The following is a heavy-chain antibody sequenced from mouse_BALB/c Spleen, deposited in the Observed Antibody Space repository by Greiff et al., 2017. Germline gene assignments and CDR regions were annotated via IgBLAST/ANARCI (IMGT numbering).Heavy chain of an antibody. D-gene: IGHD2-3*01. CDR1: GFTFSSFG. V-gene: IGHV5-17*02. CDR2: ISSGSSTI. J-gene: IGHJ1*01. CDR3: ARSPIYDGGLDV. Sequence: EVKLVESGGGLVQPGGSRKLSCAASGFTFSSFGMHWVRQAPEKGLEWVAYISSGSSTIYYADTVKGRFTISRDNPKNTLFLQMTSLRSEDTAMYYCARSPIYDGGLDVWGAGTTVTVAS.